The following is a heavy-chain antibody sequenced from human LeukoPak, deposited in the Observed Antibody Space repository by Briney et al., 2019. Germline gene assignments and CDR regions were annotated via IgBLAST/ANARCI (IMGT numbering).Heavy chain of an antibody. V-gene: IGHV3-15*01. CDR2: IKSKTDGGTT. CDR3: AKRANDYGGMRGAFDI. D-gene: IGHD4-23*01. Sequence: PGGSLRLSCAASGFTFSNAWMSWVSQAPGKGLEWVGRIKSKTDGGTTDYAAPVKGRFTISRDDSKNTLYLQMNSLKTEDTAVYYCAKRANDYGGMRGAFDIWGQGTMVTVSS. CDR1: GFTFSNAW. J-gene: IGHJ3*02.